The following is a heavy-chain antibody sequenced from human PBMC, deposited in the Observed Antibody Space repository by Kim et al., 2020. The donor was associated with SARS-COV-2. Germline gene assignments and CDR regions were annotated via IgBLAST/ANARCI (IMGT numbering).Heavy chain of an antibody. CDR2: NT. CDR3: ARTTEDAFDI. J-gene: IGHJ3*02. V-gene: IGHV1-18*01. D-gene: IGHD4-17*01. Sequence: NTNYAQKRQGRVTMTTDTSTSTAYMELRSLRSDDTAVYYCARTTEDAFDIWGQGTMVTVSS.